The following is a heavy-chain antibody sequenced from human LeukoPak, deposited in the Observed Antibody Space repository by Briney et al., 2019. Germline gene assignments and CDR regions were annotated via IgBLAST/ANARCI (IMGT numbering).Heavy chain of an antibody. D-gene: IGHD3-22*01. Sequence: GASVKVSCKASGYTLTSYDINWVRQATGQGLEWMGWMNPNSGNTGYAQKFQGRVTMTRNTSISTAYMELSSLRSEDTAVYYCTSGYYDSSGYRRWAYYFDYWAREPWSPSPQ. CDR2: MNPNSGNT. V-gene: IGHV1-8*01. CDR1: GYTLTSYD. CDR3: TSGYYDSSGYRRWAYYFDY. J-gene: IGHJ4*02.